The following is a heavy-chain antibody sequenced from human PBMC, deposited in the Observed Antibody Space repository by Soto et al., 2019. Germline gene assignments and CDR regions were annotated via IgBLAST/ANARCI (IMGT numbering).Heavy chain of an antibody. J-gene: IGHJ4*02. D-gene: IGHD6-13*01. CDR3: AREVAAGHFDY. V-gene: IGHV3-30-3*01. CDR2: ISYDGSNK. CDR1: GFTFSSYA. Sequence: QVQLVESGGGVVQPGRSLRLSCAASGFTFSSYAMHWVRQAPGKGLEWVAVISYDGSNKYYADSVKGRFTISRDNSKNTLHLQMNSLRAEDTAVYYCAREVAAGHFDYWGQGTLVTVSS.